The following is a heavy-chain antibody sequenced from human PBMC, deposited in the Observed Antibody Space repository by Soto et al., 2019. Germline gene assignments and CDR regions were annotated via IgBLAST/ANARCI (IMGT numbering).Heavy chain of an antibody. CDR2: ISGSGGST. D-gene: IGHD5-12*01. CDR1: GFTFSSYA. V-gene: IGHV3-23*01. CDR3: AKDLGDGYNYDDAFDI. J-gene: IGHJ3*02. Sequence: GGSLRLSCAASGFTFSSYAMSWVRQAPGKGLEWVSAISGSGGSTYYADSVKGRFTISRDNSKNTLYLQMNSLRAEDTAVYYCAKDLGDGYNYDDAFDIWGQGTMVTVSS.